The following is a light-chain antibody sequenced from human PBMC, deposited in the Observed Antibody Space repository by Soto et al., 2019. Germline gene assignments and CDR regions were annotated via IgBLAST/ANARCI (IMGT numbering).Light chain of an antibody. CDR2: SNN. CDR3: AAWDDRLNAHNYV. V-gene: IGLV1-44*01. J-gene: IGLJ1*01. Sequence: QSVLTQPPSASGTPGQRVTISCSGSSSNIGSNTVNWYQQLPGTAPKLLIYSNNQRPSGVPDRFSGSKSGTSASLAISGLQSEDEADYYCAAWDDRLNAHNYVFGTGNNVTDL. CDR1: SSNIGSNT.